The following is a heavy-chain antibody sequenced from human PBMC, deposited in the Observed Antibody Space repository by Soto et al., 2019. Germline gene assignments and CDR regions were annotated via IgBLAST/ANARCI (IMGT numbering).Heavy chain of an antibody. V-gene: IGHV3-30*18. CDR2: ISYDGSNK. D-gene: IGHD3-22*01. CDR1: GFTFSSYG. CDR3: AKVRGGYYPIDY. Sequence: QVQRVESGGGVVQPGRSLRLSCAASGFTFSSYGMHWVRQAPGKGLEWVAVISYDGSNKYYADSVKGRFTISRDNYKNTLYLKTNILRADDTAVYYCAKVRGGYYPIDYWGQGTLVTVSS. J-gene: IGHJ4*02.